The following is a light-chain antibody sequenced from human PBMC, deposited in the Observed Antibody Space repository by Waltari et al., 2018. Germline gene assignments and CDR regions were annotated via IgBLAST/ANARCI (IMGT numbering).Light chain of an antibody. J-gene: IGKJ4*01. CDR3: QQYHKWPPGG. Sequence: VVTQSPATLSVSPGKTVTLSCRASQRVNTNLAWYQQKPGQAPRLLIFAASTRAPGITSRFGGSGSGTEFTLTITSLQFEDVGVYFCQQYHKWPPGGFGGGTKVEIE. CDR2: AAS. V-gene: IGKV3-15*01. CDR1: QRVNTN.